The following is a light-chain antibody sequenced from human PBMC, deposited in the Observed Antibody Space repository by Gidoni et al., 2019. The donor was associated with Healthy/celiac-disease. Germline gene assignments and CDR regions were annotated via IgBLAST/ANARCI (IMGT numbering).Light chain of an antibody. CDR3: QQYGSSPWT. V-gene: IGKV3-20*01. CDR1: QSVSSSY. J-gene: IGKJ1*01. CDR2: GEC. Sequence: EIVLTQSPGTLSLSPGERATLSCRASQSVSSSYLAWYQQKPGQAPRLLIYGECSRANGIPERFSGSGSGTDFTLTISRMEPEDFAVYYCQQYGSSPWTFGQGTKVEIK.